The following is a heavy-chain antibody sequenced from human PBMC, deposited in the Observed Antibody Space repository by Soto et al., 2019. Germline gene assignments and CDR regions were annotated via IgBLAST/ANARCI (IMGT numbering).Heavy chain of an antibody. J-gene: IGHJ4*02. CDR3: ARAATGSYHSAY. CDR2: IAPHSGRT. V-gene: IGHV1-18*04. CDR1: GYAFTSYG. Sequence: QVQLVQSGPEVKNPGASVRVSCVASGYAFTSYGVNWVRQAPGQGLEWMGWIAPHSGRTTYLPKFQGRVTMTADVSTNTAYLELRSLTSDDTGTYFCARAATGSYHSAYWGQGTVVTVSS. D-gene: IGHD3-10*01.